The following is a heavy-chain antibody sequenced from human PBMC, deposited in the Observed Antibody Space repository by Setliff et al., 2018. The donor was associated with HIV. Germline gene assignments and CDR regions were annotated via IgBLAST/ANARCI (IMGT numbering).Heavy chain of an antibody. Sequence: ASVKVSCKASGYTFSIYDINWVRQASGQGLQWMGWMSPNSGKTGYARNFQGRISMTRNTSISTAYLEVRSLKSDDTAVYYCARGREGYKPEPFDSWGQGTPVTVSS. J-gene: IGHJ4*02. CDR1: GYTFSIYD. CDR3: ARGREGYKPEPFDS. V-gene: IGHV1-8*02. D-gene: IGHD5-12*01. CDR2: MSPNSGKT.